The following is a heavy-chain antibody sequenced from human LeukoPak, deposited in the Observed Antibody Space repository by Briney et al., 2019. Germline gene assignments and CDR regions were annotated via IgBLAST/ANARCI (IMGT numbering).Heavy chain of an antibody. J-gene: IGHJ4*02. Sequence: GGSLRLSCAASGFTFSSYWMEWVRQAPGKGLEWVANIKQDGGATHYLDSVRGRFTISRDNAKNSLYLQMNSLRADDAAVYYCAKDRGWNTFDFWGQGTLVTVSS. V-gene: IGHV3-7*01. D-gene: IGHD1-1*01. CDR1: GFTFSSYW. CDR2: IKQDGGAT. CDR3: AKDRGWNTFDF.